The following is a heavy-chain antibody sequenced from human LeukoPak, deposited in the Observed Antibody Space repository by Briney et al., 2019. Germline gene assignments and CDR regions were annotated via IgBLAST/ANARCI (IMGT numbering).Heavy chain of an antibody. CDR2: INPNSGGT. J-gene: IGHJ4*02. D-gene: IGHD3-16*01. Sequence: ASVTVSCKASGYTFTGYYMHWVRQAPGQGLEWMGWINPNSGGTNYAQKFQGRVTMTRETSISTAYMELSRLRSDDTAVYYCARDPLGRDYFDYWGQGTLVTVSS. CDR3: ARDPLGRDYFDY. CDR1: GYTFTGYY. V-gene: IGHV1-2*02.